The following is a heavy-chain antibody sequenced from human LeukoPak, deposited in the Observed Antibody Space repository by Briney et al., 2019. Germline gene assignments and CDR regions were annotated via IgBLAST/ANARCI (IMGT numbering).Heavy chain of an antibody. D-gene: IGHD2-21*02. CDR1: GGSISSYY. V-gene: IGHV4-59*01. CDR3: ARAAVVVTAIAFDY. CDR2: IYYSGST. Sequence: SETLSLTCTVSGGSISSYYWSWIRQPPGKGREWIGYIYYSGSTNYNPSLKSRVTISVDTSKNQFSLKLSSVTAADTAVYYCARAAVVVTAIAFDYWGQGTLVTVSS. J-gene: IGHJ4*02.